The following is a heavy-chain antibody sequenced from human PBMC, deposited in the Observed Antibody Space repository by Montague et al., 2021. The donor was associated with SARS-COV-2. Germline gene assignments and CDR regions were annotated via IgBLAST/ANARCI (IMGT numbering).Heavy chain of an antibody. D-gene: IGHD5-18*01. CDR1: GGSINSDSYY. V-gene: IGHV4-39*01. CDR2: VHYSGNI. CDR3: VRHGYGAVFLNDY. J-gene: IGHJ4*02. Sequence: SETLSLTCSVSGGSINSDSYYWSWMRQPQGKTLEWVGSVHYSGNIYYNPSLKSRVAISVDPSSNQFSLNVSSVTAADTAVYYCVRHGYGAVFLNDYWGQGTLVTVSS.